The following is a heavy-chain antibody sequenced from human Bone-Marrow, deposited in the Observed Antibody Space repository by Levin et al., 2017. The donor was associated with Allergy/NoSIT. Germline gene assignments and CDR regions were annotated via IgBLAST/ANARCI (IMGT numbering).Heavy chain of an antibody. J-gene: IGHJ4*02. V-gene: IGHV4-30-2*01. D-gene: IGHD3-10*01. CDR3: ASYMVRGVGGFDH. Sequence: SQTLSLTCTVSGASTRSGDYSWSWIRQPPGKGLEWIGFIDHGGSASYSPSLKSRVAISLDKSENQFSLKLISVSAADRAVYYCASYMVRGVGGFDHWGQGILVTVSS. CDR2: IDHGGSA. CDR1: GASTRSGDYS.